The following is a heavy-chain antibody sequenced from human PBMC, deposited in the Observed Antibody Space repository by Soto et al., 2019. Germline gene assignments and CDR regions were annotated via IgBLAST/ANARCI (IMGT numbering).Heavy chain of an antibody. CDR3: ARSAYCGGDCTRNGMDV. J-gene: IGHJ6*02. V-gene: IGHV1-69*12. CDR2: IIPIFGTA. CDR1: GGTFSSYA. Sequence: QVQLVQPGAEVKKPGSSVKVSCKASGGTFSSYAISWVRQAPGQGLEWLGGIIPIFGTADYAQKFQGRVTITADESTSTAYMELSSLRSEDTAVYYCARSAYCGGDCTRNGMDVWGQGTTVTVSS. D-gene: IGHD2-21*02.